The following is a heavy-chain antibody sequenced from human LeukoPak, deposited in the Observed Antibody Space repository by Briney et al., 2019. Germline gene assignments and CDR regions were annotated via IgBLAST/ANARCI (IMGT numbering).Heavy chain of an antibody. Sequence: GGSLRLSCAASGFTFSDYYMSWIRQAPGKGLEWVSTVHDRNYYADSVKGRFTISRDDSRSTLYLQMDNLRVEDTAVYYCAKDQTGDGYNSIWGQGTLVTVSS. CDR1: GFTFSDYY. D-gene: IGHD5-24*01. J-gene: IGHJ4*02. CDR3: AKDQTGDGYNSI. V-gene: IGHV3-23*01. CDR2: VHDRN.